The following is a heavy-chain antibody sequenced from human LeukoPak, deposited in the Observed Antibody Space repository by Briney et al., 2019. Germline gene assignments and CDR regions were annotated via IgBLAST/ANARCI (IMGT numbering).Heavy chain of an antibody. D-gene: IGHD2-2*01. V-gene: IGHV3-23*01. Sequence: GGSLRLPCAAPGFTFSSYAMSWVRQAPGKGLEWVSAISGSGGSTYYADSVKGRFTISRDNSKNTLYLEMNSLRVEDTAVYFCAKVALVGYCSSATSCPLDYWGQGTLVTVSS. CDR1: GFTFSSYA. CDR2: ISGSGGST. J-gene: IGHJ4*02. CDR3: AKVALVGYCSSATSCPLDY.